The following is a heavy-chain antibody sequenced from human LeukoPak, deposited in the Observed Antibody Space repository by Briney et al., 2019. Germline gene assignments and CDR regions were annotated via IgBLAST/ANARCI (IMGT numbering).Heavy chain of an antibody. CDR2: INPNSGGT. Sequence: GASVKVSCKASGYTFTGYYMHWVRQAPGQGLEWMGWINPNSGGTNYAQKFQGRVTMTRDTSISTAYMELSRLRSDDTAVYYCARDRGLRYFGGHRNSFDYWGQGTLVTVSS. CDR1: GYTFTGYY. CDR3: ARDRGLRYFGGHRNSFDY. J-gene: IGHJ4*02. V-gene: IGHV1-2*02. D-gene: IGHD3-9*01.